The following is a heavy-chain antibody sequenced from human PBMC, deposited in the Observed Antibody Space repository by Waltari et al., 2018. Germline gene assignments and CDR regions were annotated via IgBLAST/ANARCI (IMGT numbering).Heavy chain of an antibody. CDR2: ISWNSGSI. CDR3: AKDKSYYTSGWENAFDI. Sequence: EVQLVESGGGLVQPGRSLRLSCAASGFTFDDYAMHWVRQPPGKGLEWVSGISWNSGSIGYADSVEGRFTISRDNAKNSLFLQMNSLRAEDTALYYCAKDKSYYTSGWENAFDIWGQGTMVTVSS. J-gene: IGHJ3*02. D-gene: IGHD6-19*01. CDR1: GFTFDDYA. V-gene: IGHV3-9*01.